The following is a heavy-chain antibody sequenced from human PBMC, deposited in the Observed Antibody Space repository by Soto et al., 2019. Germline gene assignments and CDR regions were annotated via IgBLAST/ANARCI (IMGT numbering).Heavy chain of an antibody. J-gene: IGHJ4*02. Sequence: LSLTCTVSVGSTRSNVYYWGWVRQAPEKGLEWIGSMSYTTTAYYNPSLRSRVLISVDTSKNQFSLRLSSVTAADTAVYYCVRHGRDGVTIYGVGAYNFVAWGQGTQVTVSS. CDR2: MSYTTTA. CDR1: VGSTRSNVYY. D-gene: IGHD3-3*01. CDR3: VRHGRDGVTIYGVGAYNFVA. V-gene: IGHV4-39*01.